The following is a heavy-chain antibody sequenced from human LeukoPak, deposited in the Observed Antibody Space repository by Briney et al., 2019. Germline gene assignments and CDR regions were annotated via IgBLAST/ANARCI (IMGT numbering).Heavy chain of an antibody. D-gene: IGHD5-18*01. Sequence: GGSLRLSCAASGFTLSSYWMHWARQAPGKGLVWVSRINSDGSSTSYADSVKGRFTISRDNSKNTLYLQMNSLRAEDTAVYYCAKDGRGYSYGYHYYYYMDVWGKGTTVTISS. CDR2: INSDGSST. V-gene: IGHV3-74*01. J-gene: IGHJ6*03. CDR3: AKDGRGYSYGYHYYYYMDV. CDR1: GFTLSSYW.